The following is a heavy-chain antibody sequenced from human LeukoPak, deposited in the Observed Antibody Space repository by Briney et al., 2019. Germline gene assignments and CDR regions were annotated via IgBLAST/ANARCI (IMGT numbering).Heavy chain of an antibody. J-gene: IGHJ4*02. V-gene: IGHV1-2*02. CDR3: ARTLDSYYLTGLEC. CDR1: GYTFSGYY. Sequence: GASAKVSCNPSGYTFSGYYLHWVRQAPGQGLEWMGWINANSGGTNFAQRFQGRVTVTRDTSTSTAYMELSSLRSDDTAVYYCARTLDSYYLTGLECWGQGTLVTVSS. D-gene: IGHD3-10*01. CDR2: INANSGGT.